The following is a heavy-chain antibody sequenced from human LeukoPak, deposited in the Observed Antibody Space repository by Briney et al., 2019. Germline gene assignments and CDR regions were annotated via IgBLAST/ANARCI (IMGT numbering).Heavy chain of an antibody. V-gene: IGHV4-59*08. J-gene: IGHJ4*02. CDR2: IYYSGST. CDR3: ARGNLAAAGD. CDR1: GGSISSYY. D-gene: IGHD6-13*01. Sequence: PSETLSLTCTVSGGSISSYYWSWIRQPPGKGLEWIGYIYYSGSTNYNPSLKSRVTISVDTSKNQFSLKLSSVTAADTAVYYCARGNLAAAGDWGQGTLVTVSS.